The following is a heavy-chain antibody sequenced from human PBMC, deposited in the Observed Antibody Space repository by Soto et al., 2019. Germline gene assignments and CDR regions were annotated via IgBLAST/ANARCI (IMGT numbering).Heavy chain of an antibody. V-gene: IGHV1-46*01. CDR2: INPNGGST. D-gene: IGHD3-9*01. J-gene: IGHJ4*03. Sequence: QVQLVQSGAEVKKPGASVKVSCKASGDTFSSHYIHWVRQAPGQGLEWIGIINPNGGSTHYAPNSKERLTVIRDNSTASVYMDLGALTPDETAMYSCARGRGLGEGWGHGTLVPVST. CDR3: ARGRGLGEG. CDR1: GDTFSSHY.